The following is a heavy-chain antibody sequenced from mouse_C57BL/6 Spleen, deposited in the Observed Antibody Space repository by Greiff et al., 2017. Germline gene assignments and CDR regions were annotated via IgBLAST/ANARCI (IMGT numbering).Heavy chain of an antibody. CDR3: ARQGDYDGNY. CDR2: ISSGGSYT. Sequence: EVKLMESGGDLVKPGGSLKLSCAASGFTFSSYGMSWVRQTPDKRLEWVATISSGGSYTYYPDSVKGRFTISRDNAKNTLYLQMSSLKSEDTAMYYFARQGDYDGNYWGQGTTLTVSS. V-gene: IGHV5-6*01. J-gene: IGHJ2*01. D-gene: IGHD2-4*01. CDR1: GFTFSSYG.